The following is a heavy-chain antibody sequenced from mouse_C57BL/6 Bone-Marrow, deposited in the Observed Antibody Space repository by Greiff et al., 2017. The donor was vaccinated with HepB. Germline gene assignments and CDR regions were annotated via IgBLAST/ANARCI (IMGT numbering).Heavy chain of an antibody. CDR1: GFNIQDYY. J-gene: IGHJ1*03. CDR2: IDPEDGET. CDR3: ARRGDYTRGLEYFDV. D-gene: IGHD2-13*01. Sequence: EVQLQQSGAELVKPGASVKLSCTASGFNIQDYYMHWVKQRTEQGLEWIGRIDPEDGETKYVPKFQGKATITADTYSNTAYLQLSSLTSEDTAVYYCARRGDYTRGLEYFDVWGTGTTVTVSS. V-gene: IGHV14-2*01.